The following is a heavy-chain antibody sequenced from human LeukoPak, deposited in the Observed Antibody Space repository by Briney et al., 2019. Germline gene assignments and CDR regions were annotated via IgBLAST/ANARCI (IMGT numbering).Heavy chain of an antibody. D-gene: IGHD3-10*01. CDR3: AREVSYYGSGSRYYFDY. V-gene: IGHV1-69*05. J-gene: IGHJ4*02. CDR2: IIPIFGTA. Sequence: SVKVSCKASGGTFSSYAISWVRQAPGQGLEWMGRIIPIFGTAIYAQKFQSRVTITTDESTSTAYVELSSLRSEDTAVYYCAREVSYYGSGSRYYFDYWGQGTLVTVSS. CDR1: GGTFSSYA.